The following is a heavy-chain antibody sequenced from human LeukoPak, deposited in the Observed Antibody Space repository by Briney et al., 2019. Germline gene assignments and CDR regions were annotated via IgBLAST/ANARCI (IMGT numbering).Heavy chain of an antibody. CDR3: AKKTPGNYPYDY. Sequence: GGSLRLSCVVSGFTFTSTPMNWVRQAPGKGLEWVSASGTGGDTYYADSVKGRFTISRDNSKNTLYLQMASLGVEDAAVYYCAKKTPGNYPYDYWGQGTLVTVSP. J-gene: IGHJ4*02. CDR2: SGTGGDT. D-gene: IGHD1-1*01. V-gene: IGHV3-23*01. CDR1: GFTFTSTP.